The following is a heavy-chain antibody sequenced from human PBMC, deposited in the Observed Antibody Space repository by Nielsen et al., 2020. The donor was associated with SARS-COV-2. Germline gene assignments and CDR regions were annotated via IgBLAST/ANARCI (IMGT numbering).Heavy chain of an antibody. CDR2: ISGSGDKT. Sequence: GGSLRLSCAASGLTFSSYAMSWVRQAPGKGLEWVSVISGSGDKTYSADSVKGRFTISRDNSKNTLYVQMNSLRAEDTAVYYCAKDWYFYGSGIFENWGQGTLVTVSS. D-gene: IGHD3-10*01. V-gene: IGHV3-23*01. J-gene: IGHJ4*02. CDR3: AKDWYFYGSGIFEN. CDR1: GLTFSSYA.